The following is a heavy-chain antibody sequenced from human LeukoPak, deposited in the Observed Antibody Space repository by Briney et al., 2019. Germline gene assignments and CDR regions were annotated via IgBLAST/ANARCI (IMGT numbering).Heavy chain of an antibody. CDR1: GYTFTSCA. D-gene: IGHD5-18*01. CDR2: INAGNGNT. Sequence: ASVKVSCKASGYTFTSCAMHWVRQAPGQRLEWMGWINAGNGNTKYSQKFQGRVTITRDTSASTAYMELSSLRSEDTAVYYCARDRSYGSFDYWGQGTLVTVSS. J-gene: IGHJ4*02. V-gene: IGHV1-3*01. CDR3: ARDRSYGSFDY.